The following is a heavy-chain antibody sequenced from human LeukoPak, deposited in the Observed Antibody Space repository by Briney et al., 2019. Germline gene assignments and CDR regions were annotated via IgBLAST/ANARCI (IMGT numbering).Heavy chain of an antibody. CDR3: ARNSRVASTSGLNY. CDR1: GGTFSSYP. D-gene: IGHD5-12*01. V-gene: IGHV1-69*13. J-gene: IGHJ4*02. Sequence: SVKVSCKVSGGTFSSYPISWVRQAPGQGLEWMGEITPIFGEAQNAEKFQGRVTITADEPTSTVYMELTSLRLDDTAMYYCARNSRVASTSGLNYWGQGTLVTVSS. CDR2: ITPIFGEA.